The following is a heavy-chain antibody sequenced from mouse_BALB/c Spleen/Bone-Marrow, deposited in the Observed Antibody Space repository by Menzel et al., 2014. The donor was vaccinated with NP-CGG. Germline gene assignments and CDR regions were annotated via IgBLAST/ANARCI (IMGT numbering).Heavy chain of an antibody. CDR2: IDPETGGT. J-gene: IGHJ2*01. CDR1: GYTFTDYE. CDR3: TRGGLFITTVVVVFVN. D-gene: IGHD1-1*01. V-gene: IGHV1-15*01. Sequence: QVQLQQSGAELVRPGASVTLSCKASGYTFTDYEMHWVKQTPVHGLEWIGAIDPETGGTAYNQKFKGKATLTADKSSSTPYMELRSLTSENSAVYYCTRGGLFITTVVVVFVNRGQDTALTVSS.